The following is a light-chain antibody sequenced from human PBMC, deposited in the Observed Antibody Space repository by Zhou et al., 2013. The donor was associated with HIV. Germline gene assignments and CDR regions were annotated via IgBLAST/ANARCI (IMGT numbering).Light chain of an antibody. CDR3: QQYGSSPLFT. CDR1: QAIRND. CDR2: AAS. J-gene: IGKJ3*01. Sequence: AIQMTQSPSSLSASVGERVTITCRASQAIRNDLAWYQQKPGKAPELLIYAASTVQSGVPSRFSGSGSGTDFTLTISSLQPEDFAVYYCQQYGSSPLFTFGPGTKVDIK. V-gene: IGKV1-6*01.